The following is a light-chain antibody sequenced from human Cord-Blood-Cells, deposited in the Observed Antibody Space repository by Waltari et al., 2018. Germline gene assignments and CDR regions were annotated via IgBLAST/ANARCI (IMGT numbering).Light chain of an antibody. J-gene: IGLJ3*02. Sequence: SALTQPAPVSGSPGQSITISCTGTSSDVGGYNHFSWYQQHPGKAPQLMLYDVIKRPSGVSNRFSGSKSGNTASVTISGLQAEDEADYYCSSYTSSSTWVFGGGTKLTVL. CDR3: SSYTSSSTWV. V-gene: IGLV2-14*01. CDR1: SSDVGGYNH. CDR2: DVI.